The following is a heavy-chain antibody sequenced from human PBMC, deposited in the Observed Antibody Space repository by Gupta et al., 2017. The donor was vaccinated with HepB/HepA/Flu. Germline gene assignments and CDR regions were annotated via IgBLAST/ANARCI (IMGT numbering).Heavy chain of an antibody. J-gene: IGHJ5*02. D-gene: IGHD2/OR15-2a*01. Sequence: QVQLQESGPGLVKPSETLSLTCTVSGGSISSYYWIWIRQPPGKGLEWIGYIYYSGSTNYNPSLKSRVTISVDTSKNQFSLKLSSVTAADTAVYYCASLYAWGQGTLVTVSS. CDR2: IYYSGST. CDR3: ASLYA. V-gene: IGHV4-59*01. CDR1: GGSISSYY.